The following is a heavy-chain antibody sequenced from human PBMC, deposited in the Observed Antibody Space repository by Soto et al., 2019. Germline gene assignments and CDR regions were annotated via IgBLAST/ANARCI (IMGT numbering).Heavy chain of an antibody. CDR2: IKSKTDGGTT. Sequence: GGSLRLSCAASGFTFSNAWMSWVRQAPGKGLEWVGRIKSKTDGGTTDYAAPVKGRFTISRDDSKNTLYLQMNSLKTEDTAVYYCTTDPHSISRYDYIWGSYRFIIDYWGPGTLVTVSS. V-gene: IGHV3-15*01. CDR3: TTDPHSISRYDYIWGSYRFIIDY. CDR1: GFTFSNAW. J-gene: IGHJ4*02. D-gene: IGHD3-16*02.